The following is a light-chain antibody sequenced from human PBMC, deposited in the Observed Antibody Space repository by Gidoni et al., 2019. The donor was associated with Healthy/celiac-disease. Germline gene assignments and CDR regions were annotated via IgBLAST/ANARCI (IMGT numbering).Light chain of an antibody. V-gene: IGLV2-8*01. CDR1: SSDVGGYTY. CDR3: SSYAGSNNSYV. Sequence: QSALTQPPSASGSPGQSGTISCTGTSSDVGGYTYVSWYQQHPGKAPKLMIYEVSKRPSGVPDRFSGSKSGNMASLTVSGLQAEDEADYYCSSYAGSNNSYVFGTGTKVTVL. J-gene: IGLJ1*01. CDR2: EVS.